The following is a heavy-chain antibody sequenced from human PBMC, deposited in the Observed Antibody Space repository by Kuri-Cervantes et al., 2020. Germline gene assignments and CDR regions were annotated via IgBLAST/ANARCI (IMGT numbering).Heavy chain of an antibody. Sequence: GESLKISRAASGFTFSDYYMSWIRQAPGKGLEWVSYISSSGSTIYYADSVKGRFTISRDNAKNSLYLQVNSLRAEDMTVYYCVRGIHITMVRGVDDAFDIWGQGTMVTVSS. CDR1: GFTFSDYY. CDR3: VRGIHITMVRGVDDAFDI. J-gene: IGHJ3*02. CDR2: ISSSGSTI. V-gene: IGHV3-11*01. D-gene: IGHD3-10*01.